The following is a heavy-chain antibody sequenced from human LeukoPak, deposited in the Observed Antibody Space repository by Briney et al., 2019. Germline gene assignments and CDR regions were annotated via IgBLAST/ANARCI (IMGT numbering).Heavy chain of an antibody. V-gene: IGHV3-30*02. J-gene: IGHJ6*03. CDR2: IHYDGSNE. D-gene: IGHD3-3*02. CDR1: RFTLSNDG. Sequence: GGSLRLSCTAARFTLSNDGMNRRRQAPGKGLEWVAFIHYDGSNEYYADSVKGRFTISRDSSKNTLHLQMNGLRAEDTAVYYSAEDLEGTWLISIVYTSYNYCFMDVWGKGTTVTVSS. CDR3: AEDLEGTWLISIVYTSYNYCFMDV.